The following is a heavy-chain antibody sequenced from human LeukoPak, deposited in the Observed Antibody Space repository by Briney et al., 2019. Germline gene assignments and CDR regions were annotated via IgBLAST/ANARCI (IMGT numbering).Heavy chain of an antibody. D-gene: IGHD1-26*01. Sequence: GGSLRLSCAASGFTFNSYAMSWVRQAPGKELEWVSGIGGSVDNIYYADSVKGRFTISRDNARNSLYLQMNSLRAEDTAVYYCARGEWSTSPFDYWGQGTLVTVSS. CDR3: ARGEWSTSPFDY. CDR1: GFTFNSYA. J-gene: IGHJ4*02. V-gene: IGHV3-21*01. CDR2: IGGSVDNI.